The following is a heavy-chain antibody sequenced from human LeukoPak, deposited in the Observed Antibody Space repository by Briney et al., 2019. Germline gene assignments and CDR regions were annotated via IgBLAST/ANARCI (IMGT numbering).Heavy chain of an antibody. CDR1: GLTFSYYA. J-gene: IGHJ3*01. V-gene: IGHV3-23*01. Sequence: GGSLRLSCAASGLTFSYYAMTWVRDAPGTGLERVSSITGDSGATSYADSVKGRFTVYRDNSINTLYLQMNSLRAGDTAVYYCAKDPNGDYVGAFDSWGQGTLVTVSS. D-gene: IGHD4-17*01. CDR2: ITGDSGAT. CDR3: AKDPNGDYVGAFDS.